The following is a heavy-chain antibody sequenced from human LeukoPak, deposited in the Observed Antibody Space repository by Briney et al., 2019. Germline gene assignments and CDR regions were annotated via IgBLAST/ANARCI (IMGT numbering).Heavy chain of an antibody. CDR1: GITFSSYE. D-gene: IGHD4-11*01. V-gene: IGHV3-21*01. J-gene: IGHJ4*02. CDR2: ISSSSSYI. Sequence: GGSLRLSCDASGITFSSYEMNWARQAPGKGLEWVSSISSSSSYIYYADSVKGRFTISRDNAKNSLYLQMNSLRAEDTAVYYCARITVMWGPFDYRGQGTLVTVSS. CDR3: ARITVMWGPFDY.